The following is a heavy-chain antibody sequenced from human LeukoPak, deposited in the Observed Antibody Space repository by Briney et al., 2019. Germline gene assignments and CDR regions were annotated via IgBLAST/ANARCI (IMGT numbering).Heavy chain of an antibody. D-gene: IGHD3-10*01. CDR3: ARDLSRVVRGVRGSNWFDP. CDR2: IYQSGST. Sequence: SETLSLTCAVSGGSISSRNWWSWVRQPPGKGLERIGEIYQSGSTNYNPSLKSRLTISVDKSTNQFFLKLSSVTAADTAVYYCARDLSRVVRGVRGSNWFDPWGQGTLVTVSS. J-gene: IGHJ5*02. V-gene: IGHV4-4*02. CDR1: GGSISSRNW.